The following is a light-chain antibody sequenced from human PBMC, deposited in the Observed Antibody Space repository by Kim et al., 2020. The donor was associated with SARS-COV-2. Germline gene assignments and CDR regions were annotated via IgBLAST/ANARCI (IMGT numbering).Light chain of an antibody. J-gene: IGKJ2*01. V-gene: IGKV1-5*03. CDR1: QRISSW. Sequence: DIQMTQSPSTLSASVGDRVTITCRASQRISSWLAWYQQKPGKAPKLLIYRASTLESGVPSRFSGSGSATEFTLTISSLQPDDFATYNCQQCNSYPYSFGQGTKLEI. CDR2: RAS. CDR3: QQCNSYPYS.